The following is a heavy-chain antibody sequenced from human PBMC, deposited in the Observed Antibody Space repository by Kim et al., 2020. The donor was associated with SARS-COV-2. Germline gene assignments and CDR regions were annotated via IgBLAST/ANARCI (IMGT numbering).Heavy chain of an antibody. CDR3: ATGRSGYYYVYRVLDY. J-gene: IGHJ4*02. D-gene: IGHD3-22*01. Sequence: KFQGRVTMNEDTSTDTAYMELSSLRSEDTAVYYCATGRSGYYYVYRVLDYWGQGTLVTVSS. V-gene: IGHV1-24*01.